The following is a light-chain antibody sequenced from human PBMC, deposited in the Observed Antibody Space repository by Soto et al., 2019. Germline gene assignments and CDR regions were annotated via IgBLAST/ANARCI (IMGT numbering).Light chain of an antibody. CDR1: QGISKY. CDR3: QKYDSAPWT. V-gene: IGKV1-27*01. Sequence: DIQMTQSPSSLSASVGDRVTITCRASQGISKYLAWYQQKPGKAPKLLIYASSTLQSGVPSRFSGSGSGTDFTLTIITLQPEDVATYYCQKYDSAPWTFGQATKVDIK. CDR2: ASS. J-gene: IGKJ1*01.